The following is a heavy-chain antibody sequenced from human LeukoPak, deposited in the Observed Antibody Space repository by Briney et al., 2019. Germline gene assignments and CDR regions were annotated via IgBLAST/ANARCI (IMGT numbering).Heavy chain of an antibody. Sequence: SETLSLTCTVSGDSISSSSFYWAWIRQPPGKGLEYIGSVFYSGSTYYNPSLRSRVTFSVDTSKNQSSLKLSSVTAADTAVYYCARTGGTVTAWEGYYYYYGMDVWGQGTTVTVSS. CDR1: GDSISSSSFY. CDR3: ARTGGTVTAWEGYYYYYGMDV. CDR2: VFYSGST. J-gene: IGHJ6*02. V-gene: IGHV4-39*07. D-gene: IGHD4-17*01.